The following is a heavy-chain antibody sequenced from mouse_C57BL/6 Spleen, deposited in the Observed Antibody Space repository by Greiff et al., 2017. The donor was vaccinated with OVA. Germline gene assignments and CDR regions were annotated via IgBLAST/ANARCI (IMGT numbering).Heavy chain of an antibody. CDR3: ARDSYYGSNSGYFDV. CDR2: ISSGSSTI. J-gene: IGHJ1*03. Sequence: EVQLVESGGGLVKPGGSLKLSCAASGFTFSDYGMHWVRQAPEKGLEWVAYISSGSSTIYYADTVKGRFTISRDNAKNTLFLQMTSLRSEDTAMYYCARDSYYGSNSGYFDVWGTGTTVTVSS. V-gene: IGHV5-17*01. D-gene: IGHD1-1*01. CDR1: GFTFSDYG.